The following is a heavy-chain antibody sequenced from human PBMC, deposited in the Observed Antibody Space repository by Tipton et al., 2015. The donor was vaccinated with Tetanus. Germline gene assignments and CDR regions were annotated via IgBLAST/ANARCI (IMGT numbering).Heavy chain of an antibody. CDR1: GYTFTGYY. Sequence: QLVQSGAEVKKPGASVKVSCKASGYTFTGYYIYWVRQAPGQGLEWMGGIDPNSGGTVYAQKFQGRVTMTRDTSISTAYMELRSLRSDDAAVYYCARDRVDYSSYGMVGWGPGTTVTVS. D-gene: IGHD3-16*01. CDR2: IDPNSGGT. V-gene: IGHV1-2*02. CDR3: ARDRVDYSSYGMVG. J-gene: IGHJ6*02.